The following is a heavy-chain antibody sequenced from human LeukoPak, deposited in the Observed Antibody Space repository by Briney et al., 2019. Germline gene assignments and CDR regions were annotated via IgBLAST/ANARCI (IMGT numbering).Heavy chain of an antibody. D-gene: IGHD3-22*01. CDR1: GFTFGDYA. V-gene: IGHV3-49*03. J-gene: IGHJ6*02. Sequence: GGSLRLSCTASGFTFGDYAMSWFRQAPGKGLEWVGFIRSKAYGGTTEYAASVKGRFTISRDDSKSIAYLQMNSLKTEDTAVYYCTREPPPYYYDSSVYYYYGMDVWGQGTTVTVSS. CDR3: TREPPPYYYDSSVYYYYGMDV. CDR2: IRSKAYGGTT.